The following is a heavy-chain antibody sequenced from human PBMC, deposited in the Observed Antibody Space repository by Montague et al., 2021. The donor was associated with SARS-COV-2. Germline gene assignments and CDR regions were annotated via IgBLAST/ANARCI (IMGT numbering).Heavy chain of an antibody. Sequence: SLRLSCAASGFTLSSYGIHWVRQAPGKGLEWVAVISYDGSNKHYADSVKGRFTISRDNSKNTLYLQMNSLRAEDTAVYYCAKDQGDCSSSRCFRGWTYYYYGMDVWGQGTTVTVSS. CDR3: AKDQGDCSSSRCFRGWTYYYYGMDV. CDR2: ISYDGSNK. J-gene: IGHJ6*02. D-gene: IGHD2-2*01. V-gene: IGHV3-30*18. CDR1: GFTLSSYG.